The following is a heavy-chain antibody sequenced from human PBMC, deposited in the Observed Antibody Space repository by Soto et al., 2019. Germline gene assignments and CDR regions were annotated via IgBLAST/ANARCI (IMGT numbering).Heavy chain of an antibody. CDR3: ARGGYGDFDY. V-gene: IGHV4-34*01. CDR1: GGSFSGYY. J-gene: IGHJ4*02. D-gene: IGHD4-17*01. Sequence: SETLSLTCAVYGGSFSGYYWSWIRQPPGKGLEWIGEINHSGSTNYNPSLKSRVTISVDTSKNQFSLKLSSVTAADTAVYYCARGGYGDFDYWGQGTLVNVSS. CDR2: INHSGST.